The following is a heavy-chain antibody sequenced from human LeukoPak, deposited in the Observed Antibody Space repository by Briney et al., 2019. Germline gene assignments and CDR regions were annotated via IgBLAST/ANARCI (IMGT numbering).Heavy chain of an antibody. CDR2: IYYSGST. J-gene: IGHJ6*03. Sequence: SETLSLTCTVSGGSISSYYWSWIRQPPGKGLEWIGYIYYSGSTNYNPSLKSRVTISVDTSKNQFSLKLSSVTAADTAVYYCARGNTVTTPYYYSYYMDVWGKGTTVTVSS. V-gene: IGHV4-59*01. D-gene: IGHD4-11*01. CDR1: GGSISSYY. CDR3: ARGNTVTTPYYYSYYMDV.